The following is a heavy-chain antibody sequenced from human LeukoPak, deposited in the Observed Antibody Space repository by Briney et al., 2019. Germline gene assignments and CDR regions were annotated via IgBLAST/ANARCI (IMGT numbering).Heavy chain of an antibody. D-gene: IGHD4-23*01. CDR2: IYPDSDT. CDR3: ASGYSGGDVFDI. Sequence: GESLKISCEGSGYRFNSYWIVWVRQMPGKGLEWMGIIYPDSDTTYSPSFQGQVTISADKSISTAYLQWSSLKASDTAIYYCASGYSGGDVFDIWGHGTMVNVSS. V-gene: IGHV5-51*01. J-gene: IGHJ3*02. CDR1: GYRFNSYW.